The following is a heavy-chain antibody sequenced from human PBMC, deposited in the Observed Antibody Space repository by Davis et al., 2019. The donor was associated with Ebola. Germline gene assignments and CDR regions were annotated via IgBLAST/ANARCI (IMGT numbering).Heavy chain of an antibody. CDR1: GFTFSSYA. CDR3: ARADFEYNSGLDY. J-gene: IGHJ4*02. CDR2: IWYDGSNK. V-gene: IGHV3-33*08. Sequence: PGGSLRLSCAASGFTFSSYAMSWVRQAPGKGLEWVAVIWYDGSNKYYADSVKGRFAISRDNSKNTFYLQMNSLRAEDTAVYYCARADFEYNSGLDYWGQGTLVTVSS. D-gene: IGHD6-19*01.